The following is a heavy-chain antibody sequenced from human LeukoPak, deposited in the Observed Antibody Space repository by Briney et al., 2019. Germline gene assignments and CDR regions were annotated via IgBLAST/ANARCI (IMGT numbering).Heavy chain of an antibody. CDR3: AKDLQWLVYHYYCNMDA. CDR2: INWNSGII. D-gene: IGHD6-19*01. Sequence: GGSLRLSCAASGFSFADYAMHWVRQGPGKGLEWVSSINWNSGIIDYADSVKGRFTISRDNSKNTLYLQMNSLRADDTAVYYCAKDLQWLVYHYYCNMDAWGKGTTVTVSS. CDR1: GFSFADYA. J-gene: IGHJ6*03. V-gene: IGHV3-9*01.